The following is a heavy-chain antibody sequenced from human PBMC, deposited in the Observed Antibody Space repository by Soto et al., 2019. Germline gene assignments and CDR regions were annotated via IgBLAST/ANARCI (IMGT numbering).Heavy chain of an antibody. D-gene: IGHD3-22*01. V-gene: IGHV4-59*12. CDR1: GGSISGYY. Sequence: SETLSLTCTVSGGSISGYYWSWIRQPPGKGLEWIGYMYNTGSTVYNPSFKSRVTISVDTSKNQFPLKLSSVTAADMAVYYCARAFGTHYYDRSVYDYWGQGTLVPVSS. J-gene: IGHJ4*02. CDR2: MYNTGST. CDR3: ARAFGTHYYDRSVYDY.